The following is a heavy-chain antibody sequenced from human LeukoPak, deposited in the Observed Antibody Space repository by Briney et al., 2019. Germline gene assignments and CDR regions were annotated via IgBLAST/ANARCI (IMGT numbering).Heavy chain of an antibody. CDR3: ARIHPANWNPFNWFDP. J-gene: IGHJ5*02. V-gene: IGHV4-39*01. CDR2: IYYSGST. Sequence: SETLSLTCTVSGGSITNANYYWGWIRQPPGKGLEWIGTIYYSGSTFYKPSLTSRVTISVDTSKNQFSLKLSSVTAADTAIYYCARIHPANWNPFNWFDPWGQGTLVTVSS. D-gene: IGHD1-1*01. CDR1: GGSITNANYY.